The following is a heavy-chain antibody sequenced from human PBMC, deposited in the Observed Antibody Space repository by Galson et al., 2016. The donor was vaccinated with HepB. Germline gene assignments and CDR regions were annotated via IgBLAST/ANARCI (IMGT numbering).Heavy chain of an antibody. D-gene: IGHD3-16*01. V-gene: IGHV3-23*01. CDR3: VKDRLRGGENT. J-gene: IGHJ4*02. Sequence: SLRLSCAASGFTFSNYAMTWVRQAPGKGLEWVSSIDEGDGDSYYTASVRGRFSISRDNSKNTLYLQMNRLRAEDTAVYFCVKDRLRGGENTWGQGTLVTVSS. CDR1: GFTFSNYA. CDR2: IDEGDGDS.